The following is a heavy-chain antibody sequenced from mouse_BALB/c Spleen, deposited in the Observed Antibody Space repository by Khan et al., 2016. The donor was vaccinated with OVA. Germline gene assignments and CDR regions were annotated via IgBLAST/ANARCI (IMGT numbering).Heavy chain of an antibody. D-gene: IGHD4-1*01. Sequence: EVELVESGGDSVKPGGSLKLSCAASGFCFSSYSMSWVRQTPDKRLEWVATISSGGDYTYYPDSVKGRFTISRDNAKNTLYLQMSSLRSEDTAMYYCASHLTGSFAFWGQGTLVTVSA. J-gene: IGHJ3*01. CDR3: ASHLTGSFAF. CDR1: GFCFSSYS. CDR2: ISSGGDYT. V-gene: IGHV5-6*01.